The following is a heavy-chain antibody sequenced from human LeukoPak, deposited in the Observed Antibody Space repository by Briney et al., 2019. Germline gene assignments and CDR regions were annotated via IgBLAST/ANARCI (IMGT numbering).Heavy chain of an antibody. V-gene: IGHV1-69*05. CDR2: IILIFGTA. CDR1: GGTFSSYA. CDR3: ASYIGACSGGSCYHWFDP. J-gene: IGHJ5*02. D-gene: IGHD2-15*01. Sequence: SVKVSCKASGGTFSSYAISWVRQAPGQGLEWMGRIILIFGTANYAQKFQGRVTITTDESTSTAYMELSSLRSEDTAVYYCASYIGACSGGSCYHWFDPWDQGTLVTVSS.